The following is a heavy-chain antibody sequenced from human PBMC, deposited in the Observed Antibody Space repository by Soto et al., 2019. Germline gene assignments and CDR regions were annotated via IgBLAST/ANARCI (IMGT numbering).Heavy chain of an antibody. D-gene: IGHD3-3*01. CDR1: GYTFTEYY. CDR3: TSETIEISAGLYEAFDI. J-gene: IGHJ3*02. CDR2: MNPKSGDA. V-gene: IGHV1-2*02. Sequence: GASVKVSCKTSGYTFTEYYTHGVGQSRLRGRDGMGWMNPKSGDAYFAQKFQGRVTLTRDTSISTAYIEVNSLTSDDTAVYFCTSETIEISAGLYEAFDIWGQGTPVTVSS.